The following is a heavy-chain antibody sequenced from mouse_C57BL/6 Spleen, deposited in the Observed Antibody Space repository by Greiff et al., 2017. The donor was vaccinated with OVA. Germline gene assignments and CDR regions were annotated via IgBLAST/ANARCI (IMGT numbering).Heavy chain of an antibody. Sequence: EVKLVESGPGLVKPSQSLSLTCSVTGYSITSGYYWNWIRQFPGNKLEWMGYISYDGSNNYNPSLKNRISITRDTSTNQFFLKLNSVTTEDTATYYCARRALYHWYFDVWGTGTTVTVSS. CDR3: ARRALYHWYFDV. D-gene: IGHD2-1*01. J-gene: IGHJ1*03. CDR1: GYSITSGYY. V-gene: IGHV3-6*01. CDR2: ISYDGSN.